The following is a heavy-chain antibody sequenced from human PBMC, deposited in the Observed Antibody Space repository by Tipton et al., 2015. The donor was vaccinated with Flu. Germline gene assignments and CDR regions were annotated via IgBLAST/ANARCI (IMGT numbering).Heavy chain of an antibody. D-gene: IGHD6-19*01. Sequence: TLSLTCTVSGGSISSGSYYWSWIRQPAGKGLEWIGRIYTSGSTNYNPSLKSRVTISVDTSKNQFSLKLSSVTAADTAAYYCARDLDSSGWYDNWFDPWGQGTLVTVSP. V-gene: IGHV4-61*02. J-gene: IGHJ5*02. CDR1: GGSISSGSYY. CDR2: IYTSGST. CDR3: ARDLDSSGWYDNWFDP.